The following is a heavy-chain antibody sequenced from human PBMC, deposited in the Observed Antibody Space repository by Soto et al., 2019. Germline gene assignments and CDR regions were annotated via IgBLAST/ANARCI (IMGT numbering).Heavy chain of an antibody. D-gene: IGHD3-9*01. CDR2: INDRGSI. CDR3: ARESHDILTGPPWVWYFDL. V-gene: IGHV4-34*01. CDR1: GGSFSGYY. Sequence: QVQLQQWGAGPLRPLETLSLTCGVSGGSFSGYYWAWIHQSPGKGLEWIGEINDRGSINYNPSLKGRVSISVDTAENHYSLNLRSVTAADTAVYYCARESHDILTGPPWVWYFDLWGRGTLVTVSS. J-gene: IGHJ2*01.